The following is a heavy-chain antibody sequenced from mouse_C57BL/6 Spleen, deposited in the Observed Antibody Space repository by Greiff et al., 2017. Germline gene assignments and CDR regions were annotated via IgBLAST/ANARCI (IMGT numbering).Heavy chain of an antibody. V-gene: IGHV1-19*01. CDR2: INPYNGGT. Sequence: EVQLQQSGPVLVKPGASVKMSCKASGYTFTDYYMNWVKQSHGKSLEWIGVINPYNGGTSYNQKFKGKATLTVDKSSSTAYMELNSLTSEDSAVYYCAGVRGLLSFAYWGQGTLVTVSA. CDR1: GYTFTDYY. J-gene: IGHJ3*01. D-gene: IGHD2-3*01. CDR3: AGVRGLLSFAY.